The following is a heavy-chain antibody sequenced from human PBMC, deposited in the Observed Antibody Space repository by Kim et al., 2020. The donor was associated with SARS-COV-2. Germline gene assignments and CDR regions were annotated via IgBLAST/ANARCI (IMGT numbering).Heavy chain of an antibody. D-gene: IGHD3-10*01. CDR1: GFTFSSYG. CDR3: AKVRIVLWFGELLDGMFHAFDI. CDR2: ISYDGSNK. V-gene: IGHV3-30*18. Sequence: GGSLRLSCAASGFTFSSYGMHWVRQAPGKGLEWVAVISYDGSNKYYADSVKGRFTISRDNSKNTLYLQMNSLRAEDTAVYYCAKVRIVLWFGELLDGMFHAFDIWGQGTMVTVSS. J-gene: IGHJ3*02.